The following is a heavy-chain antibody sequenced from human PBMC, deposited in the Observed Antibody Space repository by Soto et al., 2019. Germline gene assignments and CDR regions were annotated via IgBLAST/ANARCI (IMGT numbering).Heavy chain of an antibody. D-gene: IGHD2-2*02. Sequence: PWGALRLSCAASGFSFTNIWIYWGRQAPGKGLVWGSRINENGSMTSHADSVRGRFTISRDNAKNSLYLQMNSLSAEDTAVYYCAKDFSFVVVPAAISDYYYYGMDVWGQGTTVTVSS. CDR3: AKDFSFVVVPAAISDYYYYGMDV. CDR1: GFSFTNIW. V-gene: IGHV3-74*01. CDR2: INENGSMT. J-gene: IGHJ6*02.